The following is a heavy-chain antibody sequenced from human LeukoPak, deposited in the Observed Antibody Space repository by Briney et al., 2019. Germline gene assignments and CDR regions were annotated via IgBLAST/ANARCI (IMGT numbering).Heavy chain of an antibody. J-gene: IGHJ3*02. V-gene: IGHV4-39*01. CDR3: ARFEYSGYDYAFGI. Sequence: SETLSLTCTVSGGSISSSSYYWAWIRQPPGKGLEWIGSIYYSGSTYYNPSLKSRVTISVDTSKNQFSLKLSSVTAADTAVYYCARFEYSGYDYAFGIWGQGTMVTVSS. CDR2: IYYSGST. CDR1: GGSISSSSYY. D-gene: IGHD5-12*01.